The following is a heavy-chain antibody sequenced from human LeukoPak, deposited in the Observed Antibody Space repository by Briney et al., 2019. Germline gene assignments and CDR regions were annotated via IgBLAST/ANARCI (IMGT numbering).Heavy chain of an antibody. J-gene: IGHJ4*02. CDR2: IYSGGST. V-gene: IGHV3-66*01. CDR1: GFTVSSNY. Sequence: GGSLRLSCAASGFTVSSNYMSWVRQAPGKGLEWVSVIYSGGSTYYADSVKGRSTISRDNSKNTLYLQMNSLRAEDTAVYYCARDSVSGSYFDYWGQGTLVTVSS. CDR3: ARDSVSGSYFDY. D-gene: IGHD1-26*01.